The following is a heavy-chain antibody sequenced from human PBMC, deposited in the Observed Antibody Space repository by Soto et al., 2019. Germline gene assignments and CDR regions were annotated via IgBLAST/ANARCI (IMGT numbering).Heavy chain of an antibody. Sequence: ASVKVSCKASGYTFTSYGISWVRQDPGQGLEWMGWISAYNGNTNYAQKLQGRVTMTTDTSTSTAYMELRSLRSDDTAVYYCAASCVGCGGFNYYGMDVWGQGTTVTVSS. CDR2: ISAYNGNT. D-gene: IGHD2-21*01. J-gene: IGHJ6*02. V-gene: IGHV1-18*01. CDR1: GYTFTSYG. CDR3: AASCVGCGGFNYYGMDV.